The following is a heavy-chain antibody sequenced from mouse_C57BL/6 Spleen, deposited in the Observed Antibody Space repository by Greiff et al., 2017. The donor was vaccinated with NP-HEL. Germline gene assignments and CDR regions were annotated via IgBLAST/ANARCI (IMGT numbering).Heavy chain of an antibody. CDR2: FYPGSGSI. V-gene: IGHV1-62-2*01. CDR1: GYTFTEYT. J-gene: IGHJ2*01. Sequence: LQESGAELVKPGASVKLSCKASGYTFTEYTIHWVKQRSGQGLEWIGWFYPGSGSIKYNEKFKDKATLTADKSSSTVYMELSRLTSEDSAVYFCARHAYYYGSSYPWYFDYWGQGTTLTVSS. D-gene: IGHD1-1*01. CDR3: ARHAYYYGSSYPWYFDY.